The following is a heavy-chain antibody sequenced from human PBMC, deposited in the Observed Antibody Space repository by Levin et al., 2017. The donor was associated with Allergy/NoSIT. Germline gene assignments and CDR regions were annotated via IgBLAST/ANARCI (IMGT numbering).Heavy chain of an antibody. D-gene: IGHD1-26*01. V-gene: IGHV4-61*01. CDR3: ARAPYNALGSYYDDAFDI. J-gene: IGHJ3*02. CDR1: GGSVTSGSDY. CDR2: IYDSGTT. Sequence: SETLSLICTVSGGSVTSGSDYWSWIRQPPGKGLEWIGHIYDSGTTNYNPSLKGRVTISVDTSKNQFSLTVTSVTSADTAFYYCARAPYNALGSYYDDAFDIWGHGTMVTVSS.